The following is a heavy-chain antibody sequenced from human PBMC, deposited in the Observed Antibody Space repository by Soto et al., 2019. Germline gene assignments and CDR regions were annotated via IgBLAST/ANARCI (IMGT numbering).Heavy chain of an antibody. J-gene: IGHJ2*01. CDR1: GGTFSSYA. V-gene: IGHV1-69*13. D-gene: IGHD3-22*01. Sequence: GASVKVSCKAAGGTFSSYAISWVRQAPGQGLEWMGGIIPIFGTANYAQKFQGRVTITADESTSTAYMELSSLRSEDTAVYYCASDPDYYDSSGYYAPAYFDLWGRGTLVTVSS. CDR3: ASDPDYYDSSGYYAPAYFDL. CDR2: IIPIFGTA.